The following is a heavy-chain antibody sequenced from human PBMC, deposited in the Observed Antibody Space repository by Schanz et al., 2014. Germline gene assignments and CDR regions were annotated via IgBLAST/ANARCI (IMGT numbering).Heavy chain of an antibody. CDR3: ASDYNYFETEAP. Sequence: EVQLVESGGGLAQPGGSLRLSCAASGITFSGYSMNWVRQAPGKGLEWVSYISGSSSTKYYADSVKGRFTISRDNANNSLFLRMNSLRAEDTAVYYCASDYNYFETEAPWGQGTLVTVSS. V-gene: IGHV3-48*04. CDR2: ISGSSSTK. CDR1: GITFSGYS. J-gene: IGHJ5*02. D-gene: IGHD3-16*01.